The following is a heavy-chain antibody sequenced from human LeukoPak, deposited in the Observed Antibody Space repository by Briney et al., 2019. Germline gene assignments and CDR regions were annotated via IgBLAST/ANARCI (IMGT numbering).Heavy chain of an antibody. CDR2: INTNTGNP. V-gene: IGHV7-4-1*02. Sequence: ASVKVSCKASGYTFTSYAMNWVRQAPGQGLEWMGWINTNTGNPTYAQGFTGRFVFSLDTSVSTAYLQISSLKAEDTAVYYCARESVPFQATVTTDFDYWGQGTLVTVSS. J-gene: IGHJ4*02. CDR1: GYTFTSYA. CDR3: ARESVPFQATVTTDFDY. D-gene: IGHD4-17*01.